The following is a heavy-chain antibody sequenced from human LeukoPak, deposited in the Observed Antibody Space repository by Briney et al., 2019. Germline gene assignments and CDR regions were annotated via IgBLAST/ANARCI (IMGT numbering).Heavy chain of an antibody. CDR3: AKNRGAGMAFYDY. Sequence: AGSLRLSCAASGCTFTSYDMTWVRQAPGKGLEWVSAISGDGNYIFYGDSVKGRFTSSRDNSKSTLYLQMSNLRAEDTAVYYCAKNRGAGMAFYDYWGQGTQVTVSS. CDR1: GCTFTSYD. CDR2: ISGDGNYI. V-gene: IGHV3-23*01. D-gene: IGHD5-18*01. J-gene: IGHJ4*02.